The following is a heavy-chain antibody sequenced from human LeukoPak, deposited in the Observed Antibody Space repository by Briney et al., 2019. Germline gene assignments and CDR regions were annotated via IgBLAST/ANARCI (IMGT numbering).Heavy chain of an antibody. CDR2: LHTSGST. Sequence: SETLSLTCTVSGGSISSSSYYWSWIRQPAGEGLEWIGRLHTSGSTHYNPSLKSRVTMSVDTSKNQFSLKLSSVTAADTAVYYCARAVGSGSFQTYYYYMDVWGKGTTVTISS. CDR1: GGSISSSSYY. J-gene: IGHJ6*03. CDR3: ARAVGSGSFQTYYYYMDV. D-gene: IGHD3-10*01. V-gene: IGHV4-61*02.